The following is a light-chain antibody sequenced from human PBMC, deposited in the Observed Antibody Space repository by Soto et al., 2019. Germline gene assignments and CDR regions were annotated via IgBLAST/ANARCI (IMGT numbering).Light chain of an antibody. CDR3: QQYGSSPPS. J-gene: IGKJ2*01. CDR2: GAS. CDR1: QRVSSSY. V-gene: IGKV3-20*01. Sequence: PGERVTLSCRASQRVSSSYLTWYQQKPGQAPRLLIYGASSRATGIPDRFSGSGSATDFTLTISRLEPEDSAVYLCQQYGSSPPSFGQGTKLEIK.